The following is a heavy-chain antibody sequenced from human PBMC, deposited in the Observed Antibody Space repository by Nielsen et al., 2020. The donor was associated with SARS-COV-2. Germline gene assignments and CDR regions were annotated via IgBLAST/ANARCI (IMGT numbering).Heavy chain of an antibody. Sequence: VRQAPGKGLEWVSVIYSGGSSTYYADSVKGRFTISRDNSKSTLYLQMNSLRAEDTAVYYCAKDSAVVPAALGLYYYGMDVWGQGTTVTVSS. J-gene: IGHJ6*02. V-gene: IGHV3-23*03. D-gene: IGHD2-2*01. CDR3: AKDSAVVPAALGLYYYGMDV. CDR2: IYSGGSST.